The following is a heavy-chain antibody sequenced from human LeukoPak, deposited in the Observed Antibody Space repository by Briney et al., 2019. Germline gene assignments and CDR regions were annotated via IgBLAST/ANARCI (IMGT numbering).Heavy chain of an antibody. Sequence: GGSLRLSCAASGFTFSSYAMSWVRQAPGKGLEWVSSISSSGGRTFYTDSVKGRFTISRDNPKITLYLQMNSLRAEDTAVYYCAKSYNGYESKPDYWGQGTLVTVSS. J-gene: IGHJ4*02. V-gene: IGHV3-23*01. D-gene: IGHD5-12*01. CDR1: GFTFSSYA. CDR2: ISSSGGRT. CDR3: AKSYNGYESKPDY.